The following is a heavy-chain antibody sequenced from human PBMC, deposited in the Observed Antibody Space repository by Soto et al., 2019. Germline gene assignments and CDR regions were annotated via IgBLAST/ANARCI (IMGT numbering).Heavy chain of an antibody. CDR1: GFTFNDYY. CDR2: ISSTGSYT. D-gene: IGHD3-3*02. Sequence: QVQLVESGGGLVKPGGSLRLSCAASGFTFNDYYMTWIRQAPGTGLEWVSYISSTGSYTKYADSVKGRFTISRDNAKNSLYLQMDSLRDEDTGIYYGARAPSIRSPPDYWCRGTQVTVSS. V-gene: IGHV3-11*05. J-gene: IGHJ4*02. CDR3: ARAPSIRSPPDY.